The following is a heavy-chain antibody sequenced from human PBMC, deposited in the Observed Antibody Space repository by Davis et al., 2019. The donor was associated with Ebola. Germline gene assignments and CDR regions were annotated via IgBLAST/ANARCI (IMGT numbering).Heavy chain of an antibody. D-gene: IGHD6-19*01. J-gene: IGHJ2*01. Sequence: GESLKISCAASGVTVSSSYMTWVRQAPGKGLEWISVIYRGGDTDYADSVKGRFTISRDISKNNLYLQMNSLRAEDMALYYCARAGIQVAATDWYFDLWGRGTLVTVSS. CDR1: GVTVSSSY. CDR2: IYRGGDT. CDR3: ARAGIQVAATDWYFDL. V-gene: IGHV3-53*01.